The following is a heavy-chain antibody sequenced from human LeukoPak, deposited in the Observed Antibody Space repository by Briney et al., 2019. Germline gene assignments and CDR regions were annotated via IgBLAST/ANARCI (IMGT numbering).Heavy chain of an antibody. J-gene: IGHJ4*02. Sequence: SETLSLICAVYGGSFSGYYWSWIRQPPGKGLEWIGEINHSGSTNYNPSLKSRVTISVDTSKNQFSLKLRSVTAAATAVYYCARRFPRVNPEYYYDSSGYYLDSWGQGTLVTVSS. CDR2: INHSGST. D-gene: IGHD3-22*01. V-gene: IGHV4-34*01. CDR3: ARRFPRVNPEYYYDSSGYYLDS. CDR1: GGSFSGYY.